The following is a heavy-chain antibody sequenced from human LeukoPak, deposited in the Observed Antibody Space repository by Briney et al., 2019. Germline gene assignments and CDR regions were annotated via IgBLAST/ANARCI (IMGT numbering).Heavy chain of an antibody. CDR3: ARDKNSGECVSNSCYGVWPLDI. D-gene: IGHD2-2*01. J-gene: IGHJ3*02. V-gene: IGHV1-69*05. CDR2: IIPMSETP. CDR1: GGTFSINA. Sequence: SVKVSCKASGGTFSINAITWVRQAPGQGLEWVGGIIPMSETPKYTQKFQGRVTITTDESTNTAYMELSSLRSEDTAVYYCARDKNSGECVSNSCYGVWPLDIWGQGTMVTVSS.